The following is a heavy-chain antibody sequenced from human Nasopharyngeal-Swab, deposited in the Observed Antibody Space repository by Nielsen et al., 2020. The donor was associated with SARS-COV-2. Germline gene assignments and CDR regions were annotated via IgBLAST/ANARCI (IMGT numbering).Heavy chain of an antibody. CDR1: GFTFSSYA. Sequence: GGSLRLSCAASGFTFSSYAMSWVRQAPGKGLEWVSAISGSGGSTYYADSVKGLFTISRDNSKNTLYLQMNSRRAEDTAVYYCAKDPTRLWDVAIWGQGTLVTVSS. V-gene: IGHV3-23*01. D-gene: IGHD2-15*01. CDR2: ISGSGGST. J-gene: IGHJ4*02. CDR3: AKDPTRLWDVAI.